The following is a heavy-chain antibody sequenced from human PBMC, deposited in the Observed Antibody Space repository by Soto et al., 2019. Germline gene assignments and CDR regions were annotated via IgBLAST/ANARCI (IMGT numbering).Heavy chain of an antibody. D-gene: IGHD2-15*01. Sequence: GSLRRSCSASGFTFSSYSMNWVRQAAGKGLEWVSSISSSSSYTYYADSVKGRFTISRDNAKNSLYLQMNSLRAEDTAVYYCARYPVVVVAANQNWFDPWGQGTLVTVSS. J-gene: IGHJ5*02. CDR1: GFTFSSYS. CDR2: ISSSSSYT. V-gene: IGHV3-21*01. CDR3: ARYPVVVVAANQNWFDP.